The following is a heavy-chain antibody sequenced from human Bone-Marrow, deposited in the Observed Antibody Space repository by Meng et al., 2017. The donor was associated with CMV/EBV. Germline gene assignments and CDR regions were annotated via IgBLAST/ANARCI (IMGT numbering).Heavy chain of an antibody. CDR3: AVDSSSWYEYYIDK. CDR1: GYTFTSYG. D-gene: IGHD6-13*01. Sequence: SVKVSCKASGYTFTSYGISWVRQAPEQGLEWMGRIIPILGIANYAQKFQGRVTITADKSTSTAYMELSSLRSEDTAVYYCAVDSSSWYEYYIDKWGQGTLVTVSS. CDR2: IIPILGIA. J-gene: IGHJ4*02. V-gene: IGHV1-69*04.